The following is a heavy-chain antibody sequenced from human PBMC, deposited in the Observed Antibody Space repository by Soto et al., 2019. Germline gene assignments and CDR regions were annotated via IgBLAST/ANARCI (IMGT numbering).Heavy chain of an antibody. CDR2: ISYDGSNK. V-gene: IGHV3-30*18. Sequence: GGSLRLSCAASGFTFSSYGMHWVRQAPGKGLEWVAVISYDGSNKYYADSVKGRFTISRDNSKNTLYLQMNSLRAEDTAVYYCAKAPGPAAAATDWFDPWGQGTLVTVSS. CDR3: AKAPGPAAAATDWFDP. J-gene: IGHJ5*02. D-gene: IGHD6-13*01. CDR1: GFTFSSYG.